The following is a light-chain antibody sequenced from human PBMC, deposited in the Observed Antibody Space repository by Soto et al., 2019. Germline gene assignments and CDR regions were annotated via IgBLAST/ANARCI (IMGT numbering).Light chain of an antibody. CDR1: QDIDNF. CDR3: QQYHSLPIT. V-gene: IGKV1-33*01. J-gene: IGKJ5*01. CDR2: DAS. Sequence: FQLTQSPSSLSASLGDRVTITCQASQDIDNFLNWYQHKQGAAPKPLIYDASTLAPGVPSRFSGTESGADFTFTISSLQPEDIATYYCQQYHSLPITFGPGTRLEIK.